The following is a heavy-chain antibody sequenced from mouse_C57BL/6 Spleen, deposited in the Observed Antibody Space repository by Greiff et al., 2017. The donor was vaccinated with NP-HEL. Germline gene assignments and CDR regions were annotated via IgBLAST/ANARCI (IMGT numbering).Heavy chain of an antibody. V-gene: IGHV1-15*01. CDR2: IDPETGGT. J-gene: IGHJ2*01. CDR3: TRLLTTVVATGGYYFDY. Sequence: QVQLQQSGAELVRPGASVTLSCKASGYTFTDYEMHWVKQTPVHGLEWIGAIDPETGGTAYNQKFKGKAILTADKSSSTAYMELRSLTSEDSAVYYCTRLLTTVVATGGYYFDYWGQGTTLTVSS. D-gene: IGHD1-1*01. CDR1: GYTFTDYE.